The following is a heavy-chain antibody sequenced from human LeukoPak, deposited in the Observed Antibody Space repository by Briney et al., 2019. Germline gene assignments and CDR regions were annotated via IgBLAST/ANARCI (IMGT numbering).Heavy chain of an antibody. Sequence: GGSLRLSCAASGFTFSSYAMSWVRQAPGKGLEWVSAISGSGGSTYYADSVKGRFTISRDNSKNSLYLQMNSLRAEDTAVYYCAKDFHSSGYYFEFWTFDYWGQGTLVTVSS. CDR1: GFTFSSYA. CDR2: ISGSGGST. CDR3: AKDFHSSGYYFEFWTFDY. D-gene: IGHD3-22*01. J-gene: IGHJ4*02. V-gene: IGHV3-23*01.